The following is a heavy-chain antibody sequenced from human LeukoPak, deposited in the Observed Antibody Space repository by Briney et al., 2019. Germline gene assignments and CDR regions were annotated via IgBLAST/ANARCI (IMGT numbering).Heavy chain of an antibody. Sequence: SETLSLTCTVSGGSISSYYWSWIRQPPGKGLECLGTVSYSGSTYYNPSLQSRVTISVDTSRNQFSLKLSSVTATDTAVYYCARLVRSVPRRFDPWGQGTLVTVSS. J-gene: IGHJ5*02. CDR1: GGSISSYY. D-gene: IGHD3-3*01. CDR3: ARLVRSVPRRFDP. CDR2: VSYSGST. V-gene: IGHV4-59*04.